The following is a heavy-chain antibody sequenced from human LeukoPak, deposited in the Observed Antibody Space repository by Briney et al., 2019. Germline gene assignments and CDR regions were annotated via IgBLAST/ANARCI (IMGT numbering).Heavy chain of an antibody. J-gene: IGHJ5*02. Sequence: GGSLRLSCAASGFTFSSYGMHWVRQAPGKGLEWVAVISYDGSNKYYADSVKGRFTISRDNSKNTLYLQMNSLRAEDTAVYYCAKAPSLYSSSSSWFDPWGQGTLVTVSS. CDR1: GFTFSSYG. D-gene: IGHD6-6*01. CDR3: AKAPSLYSSSSSWFDP. CDR2: ISYDGSNK. V-gene: IGHV3-30*18.